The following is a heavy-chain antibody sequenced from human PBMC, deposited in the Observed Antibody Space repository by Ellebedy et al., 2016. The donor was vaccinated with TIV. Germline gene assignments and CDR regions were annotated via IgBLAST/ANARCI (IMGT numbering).Heavy chain of an antibody. CDR1: RGSVSSGSYY. V-gene: IGHV4-61*01. Sequence: SETLSLTXTVSRGSVSSGSYYWSWIRQPPGKGLEWIGYLYYSGSTKYNPSLKSRVTISVDTSKKQISLKLRSVTAADTAVYYCTRSLEDQLEAFDIWGQGTTVTVSS. J-gene: IGHJ3*02. CDR2: LYYSGST. CDR3: TRSLEDQLEAFDI. D-gene: IGHD1-1*01.